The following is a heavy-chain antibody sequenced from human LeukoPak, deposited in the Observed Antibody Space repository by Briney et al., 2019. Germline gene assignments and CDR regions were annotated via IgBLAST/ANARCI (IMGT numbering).Heavy chain of an antibody. CDR2: INPNSGGT. CDR1: GYTFTDYY. V-gene: IGHV1-2*02. J-gene: IGHJ4*02. D-gene: IGHD3-10*01. CDR3: ARARKVRLLWFGELFDY. Sequence: ASVKVSCKASGYTFTDYYMHWVRQAPGQGLEWMGWINPNSGGTHYAQKFQGRVTMTRDTSISAAYMELSRLRSDDTAVYYCARARKVRLLWFGELFDYWGQGTLVTVSS.